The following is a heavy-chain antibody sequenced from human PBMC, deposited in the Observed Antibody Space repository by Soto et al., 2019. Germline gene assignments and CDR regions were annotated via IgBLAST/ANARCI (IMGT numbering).Heavy chain of an antibody. J-gene: IGHJ4*02. CDR3: ARGRDYDILTGYYYPCYFDY. V-gene: IGHV4-30-2*01. D-gene: IGHD3-9*01. CDR1: GGSISSGGYS. Sequence: LSLTCAVSGGSISSGGYSWSWIRQPPGKGLEWIGYIYHSGSTYYNPSLKSRVTISVDRSKNQFSLKLSSVTAADTAVYYCARGRDYDILTGYYYPCYFDYWGQGTLVTVSS. CDR2: IYHSGST.